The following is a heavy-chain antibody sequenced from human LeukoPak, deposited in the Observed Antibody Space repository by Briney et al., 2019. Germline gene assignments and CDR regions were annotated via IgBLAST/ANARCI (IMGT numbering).Heavy chain of an antibody. V-gene: IGHV3-74*01. J-gene: IGHJ1*01. D-gene: IGHD3-3*01. CDR1: EFTFNNYW. CDR3: LLIILGGSSQH. Sequence: GGSLRLSCAASEFTFNNYWMHWVRQAPGKGLVWVSRIKNDGKITTYADSVKGRFTTSRDNAKNTFYLQMNSLRVEDTAVYYCLLIILGGSSQHWGQGTLVTVSS. CDR2: IKNDGKIT.